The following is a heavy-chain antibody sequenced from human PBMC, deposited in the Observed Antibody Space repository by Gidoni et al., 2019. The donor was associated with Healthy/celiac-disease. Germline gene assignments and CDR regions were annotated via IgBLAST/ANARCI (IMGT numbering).Heavy chain of an antibody. CDR2: ISSSGSTI. CDR1: GFTSRSYD. CDR3: ARGFRLYYYDSSGYPDGDAFDI. V-gene: IGHV3-48*03. J-gene: IGHJ3*02. D-gene: IGHD3-22*01. Sequence: EVQLVESGGGLVQSGGSLRLSCSSSGFTSRSYDITWVRQAPGKGMEWVSYISSSGSTIYYADSVKGRFTISRDNAKNSLYLQMNSLRAEDTAVYYCARGFRLYYYDSSGYPDGDAFDIWGQGTMVTVSS.